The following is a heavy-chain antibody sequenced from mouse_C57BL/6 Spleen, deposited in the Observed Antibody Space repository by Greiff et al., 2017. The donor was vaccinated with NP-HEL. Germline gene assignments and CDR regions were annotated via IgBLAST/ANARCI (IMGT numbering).Heavy chain of an antibody. D-gene: IGHD2-4*01. J-gene: IGHJ3*01. CDR2: IYPGDGDT. Sequence: VQGVESGAELVKPGASVKISCKASGYAFSSYWMNWVKQRPGKGLEWIGQIYPGDGDTNYNGKFKGKATLTADKSSSTAYMQLSSLTSEDSAVYFCARSTDYDVFSFAYWGQGTLVTGSA. CDR3: ARSTDYDVFSFAY. CDR1: GYAFSSYW. V-gene: IGHV1-80*01.